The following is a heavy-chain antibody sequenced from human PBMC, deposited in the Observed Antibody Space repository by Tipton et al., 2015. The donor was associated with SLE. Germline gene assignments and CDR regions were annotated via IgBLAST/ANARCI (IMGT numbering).Heavy chain of an antibody. Sequence: GLVKPSETLSLTCTVSGGSISSSSYYWGWIRQPPGKGLEWIGSIYYSGSTYYNPSLKSRVTISADTSKNQFSLKLSSVTAADTAVYYCARHLGGSTFPFDYWGQGTLVTVSS. CDR3: ARHLGGSTFPFDY. CDR1: GGSISSSSYY. J-gene: IGHJ4*02. V-gene: IGHV4-39*01. CDR2: IYYSGST. D-gene: IGHD6-13*01.